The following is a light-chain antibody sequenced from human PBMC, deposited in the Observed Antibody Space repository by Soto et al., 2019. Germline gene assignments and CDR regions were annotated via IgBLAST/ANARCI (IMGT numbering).Light chain of an antibody. CDR1: QGIKNN. Sequence: DIQMTQSPSSLSASVGDRVTITCRASQGIKNNLAWFQQKPGKAPKALIYAASNLQTGVPSRFSGSGSGTDFTLTISSLQPDDFATYYCQQCNTYPLTFGEGTKVEV. V-gene: IGKV1-16*01. J-gene: IGKJ4*01. CDR3: QQCNTYPLT. CDR2: AAS.